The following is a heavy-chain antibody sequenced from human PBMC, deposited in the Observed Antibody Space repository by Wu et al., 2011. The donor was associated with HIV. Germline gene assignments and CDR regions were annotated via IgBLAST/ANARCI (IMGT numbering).Heavy chain of an antibody. CDR1: GFTFSNYA. V-gene: IGHV3-30-3*01. Sequence: QVQLVESGGGVVQPGRSLRLSCAASGFTFSNYAMHWVRQAPGKGLEWVAVISYDGSNKYYADSVKGRFTISRDNSKNTLYLQMNSLRAEDTAVYYCARDENSWYYFHYVGQGTRGHRLL. D-gene: IGHD6-13*01. J-gene: IGHJ4*02. CDR2: ISYDGSNK. CDR3: ARDENSWYYFHY.